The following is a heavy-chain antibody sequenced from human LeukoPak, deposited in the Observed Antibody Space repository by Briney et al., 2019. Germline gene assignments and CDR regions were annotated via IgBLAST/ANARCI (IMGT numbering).Heavy chain of an antibody. D-gene: IGHD1-26*01. Sequence: KPSETLSLTCTVSGVSISSSSYYWGWIRQPPGKGLEWIGSIYYSGSTYYNPSLKSRVTISVDTSKNQFSLKLSSVTAADTAVYYCARQGSGSYHDDAFDIWGQGTMVTVSS. J-gene: IGHJ3*02. V-gene: IGHV4-39*01. CDR1: GVSISSSSYY. CDR2: IYYSGST. CDR3: ARQGSGSYHDDAFDI.